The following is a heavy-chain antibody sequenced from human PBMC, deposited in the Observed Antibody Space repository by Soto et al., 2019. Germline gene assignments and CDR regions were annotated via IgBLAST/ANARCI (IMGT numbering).Heavy chain of an antibody. CDR3: ARPSLYSSGWYELFDGMDV. Sequence: QLQLQESGPGLVKPSETLSLTCTVSGGSISSSSYYWGWIRQPPGKGLEWIGSIYYSGSTYYNPSLKSRVTISVDTPKNQFSLKLSSVTAADTAVYYCARPSLYSSGWYELFDGMDVWGQGTTVTVSS. CDR2: IYYSGST. D-gene: IGHD6-19*01. J-gene: IGHJ6*02. CDR1: GGSISSSSYY. V-gene: IGHV4-39*01.